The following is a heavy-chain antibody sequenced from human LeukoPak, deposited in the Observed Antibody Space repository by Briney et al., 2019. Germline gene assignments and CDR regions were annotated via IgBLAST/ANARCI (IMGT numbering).Heavy chain of an antibody. CDR2: IYTSGST. D-gene: IGHD3-3*01. CDR1: GGSISSGSYY. Sequence: SETLSLTCTVSGGSISSGSYYWSWIRQPAGKGLEWIGRIYTSGSTNYNPSLKSRVTISVDTSKNQFSLKLSSVTAAGTAVYYCARGVLRFLEWLPTLDYWGQGTLVTVSS. CDR3: ARGVLRFLEWLPTLDY. V-gene: IGHV4-61*02. J-gene: IGHJ4*02.